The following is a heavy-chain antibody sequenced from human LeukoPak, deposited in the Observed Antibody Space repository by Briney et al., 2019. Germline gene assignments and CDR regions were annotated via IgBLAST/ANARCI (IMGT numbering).Heavy chain of an antibody. Sequence: GGSLRLSCAASAFTVSGNYMSWVRQAPGKGLEWVSAIYSAGNTYYADSVEGRFTISRDNSKNTLYLQMNSLRAEDTAVYYCASSYCGGTLCYDHYWGHGTLVTVSS. CDR1: AFTVSGNY. J-gene: IGHJ4*01. V-gene: IGHV3-53*01. CDR3: ASSYCGGTLCYDHY. CDR2: IYSAGNT. D-gene: IGHD2-21*01.